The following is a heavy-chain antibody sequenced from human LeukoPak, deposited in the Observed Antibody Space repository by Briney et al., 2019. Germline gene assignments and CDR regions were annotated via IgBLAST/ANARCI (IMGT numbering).Heavy chain of an antibody. V-gene: IGHV3-30*04. D-gene: IGHD3-16*01. CDR2: ISYDGSNK. CDR3: ARDGRYDAFDI. CDR1: GFTFSSYA. J-gene: IGHJ3*02. Sequence: GGSLRLSCAASGFTFSSYAMHWVRQAPVKGLEWVAVISYDGSNKYYADSVKGRFTISRDNSKNTLYLQMNSLRAEDTAVYYCARDGRYDAFDIWGQGTMVTVSS.